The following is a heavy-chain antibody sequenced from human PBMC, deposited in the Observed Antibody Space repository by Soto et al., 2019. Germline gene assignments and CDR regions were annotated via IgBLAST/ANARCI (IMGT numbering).Heavy chain of an antibody. CDR3: ARDSLALFDS. J-gene: IGHJ4*02. V-gene: IGHV4-61*01. D-gene: IGHD5-12*01. Sequence: SETLSLTCTVSDGSVSSGSYYWTWMRQPPGKGLEWIGYIYSSGSTLYNPSLKSRVIISADTPMNQFSLKLSSVTAADTAVYYCARDSLALFDSWGQGTLVTVSS. CDR2: IYSSGST. CDR1: DGSVSSGSYY.